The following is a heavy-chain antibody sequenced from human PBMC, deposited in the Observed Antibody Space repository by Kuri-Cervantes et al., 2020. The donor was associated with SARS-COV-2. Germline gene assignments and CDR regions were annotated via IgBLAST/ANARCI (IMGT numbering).Heavy chain of an antibody. J-gene: IGHJ4*02. CDR2: IYHSGST. CDR3: ARPAGYCSSTSCFEDY. D-gene: IGHD2-2*01. V-gene: IGHV4-38-2*01. Sequence: SETLSLTCAVSGYSISSGYYWGWIRQPPGKGLEWIGSIYHSGSTYCNPSLKSRVTISVDTSKNQFSLKLSSVTAADTAVYYCARPAGYCSSTSCFEDYWGQGTLVTVSS. CDR1: GYSISSGYY.